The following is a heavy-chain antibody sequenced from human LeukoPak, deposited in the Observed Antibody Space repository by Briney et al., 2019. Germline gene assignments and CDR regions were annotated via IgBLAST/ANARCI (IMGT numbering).Heavy chain of an antibody. D-gene: IGHD5-18*01. J-gene: IGHJ3*02. CDR1: GFTFDDYA. V-gene: IGHV3-43*02. CDR2: ISGDGGST. CDR3: AKDTNRAWIQLWLAAFDI. Sequence: PGGSLRLSCAASGFTFDDYAMHWVRQAPGKGLEWVSLISGDGGSTYYADSVKGRFTISRDNSKNSLYLQMNSLRTEDTALYYCAKDTNRAWIQLWLAAFDIWGQGTMVTVSS.